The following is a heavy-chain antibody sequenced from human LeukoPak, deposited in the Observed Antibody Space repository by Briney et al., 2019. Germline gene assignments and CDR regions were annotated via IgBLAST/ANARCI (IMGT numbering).Heavy chain of an antibody. CDR2: INHSGST. Sequence: PGGSLRLSCAASGFPFNAYWMTWVRQAPGKGLEWIGEINHSGSTNYNPSLKSRVTISVDTSKNQFSLKLSSVTAADTAVYYCARSFGQQWLVNDYWGQGTLVTVSS. CDR3: ARSFGQQWLVNDY. J-gene: IGHJ4*02. V-gene: IGHV4-34*01. D-gene: IGHD3-22*01. CDR1: GFPFNAYW.